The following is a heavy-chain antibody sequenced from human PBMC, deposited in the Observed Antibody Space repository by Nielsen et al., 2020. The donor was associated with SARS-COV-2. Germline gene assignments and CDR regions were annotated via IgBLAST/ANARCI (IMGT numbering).Heavy chain of an antibody. Sequence: GGSLRLSCAASGFTFSSCGMHWVRQAPGKGLEWVAVSSNVGTNKYYADSVKGRFTISRDYSKNTLYLEMNSLRAEDTAIYYCARDRDVDYFDSWGQGTLVTVSS. J-gene: IGHJ4*02. CDR1: GFTFSSCG. V-gene: IGHV3-33*05. CDR3: ARDRDVDYFDS. CDR2: SSNVGTNK.